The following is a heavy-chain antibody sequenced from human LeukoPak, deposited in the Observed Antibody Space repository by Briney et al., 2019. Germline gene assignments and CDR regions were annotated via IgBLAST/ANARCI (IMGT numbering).Heavy chain of an antibody. V-gene: IGHV3-53*01. J-gene: IGHJ4*02. CDR1: GFTVRSNY. CDR2: IYSVVST. CDR3: ASSIGYCSGGSCYVDY. Sequence: GGSLRLSCAPSGFTVRSNYMSCVRPAPERGLGCVLLIYSVVSTYYANPVKGRFTISTANSKNTLYLQMISLRAEDTAVYHCASSIGYCSGGSCYVDYWGQGTLVTVSS. D-gene: IGHD2-15*01.